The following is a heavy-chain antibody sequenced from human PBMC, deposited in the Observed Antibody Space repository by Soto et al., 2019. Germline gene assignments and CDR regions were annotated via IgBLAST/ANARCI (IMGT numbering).Heavy chain of an antibody. V-gene: IGHV4-34*01. J-gene: IGHJ4*02. CDR1: GGSFSGYY. CDR3: ARDKITGLFDY. Sequence: QVQLQQWGAGLLKPSETLSLTCAVYGGSFSGYYWTWIRQPPGTGLGWIGEINHSGSTNYNPSLKSRVTISVDPSTNQFSLKLTSVTAADTAVYYCARDKITGLFDYWGQGTLVTVSS. D-gene: IGHD2-8*02. CDR2: INHSGST.